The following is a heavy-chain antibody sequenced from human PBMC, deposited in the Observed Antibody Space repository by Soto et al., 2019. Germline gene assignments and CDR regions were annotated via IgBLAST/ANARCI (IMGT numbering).Heavy chain of an antibody. V-gene: IGHV1-3*01. Sequence: QVQLVQSGAEVKKPGASVKVSCKASGYTFTSYAMHWVRQAPGQRLEWMGWINAGNGNTKYSQKLRGRVTITRDTSASTAYMELSSLRSEDTAVYYCARGALLRYFDYWGQGTLVTVSS. J-gene: IGHJ4*02. CDR1: GYTFTSYA. CDR2: INAGNGNT. D-gene: IGHD2-15*01. CDR3: ARGALLRYFDY.